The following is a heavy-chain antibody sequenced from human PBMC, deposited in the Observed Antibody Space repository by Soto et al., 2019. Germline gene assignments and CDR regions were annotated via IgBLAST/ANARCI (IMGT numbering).Heavy chain of an antibody. Sequence: LSLTCGVSGGSVISSSWWTWLRQSPGKGLEWIGEIYHAGSPNYNPSFQSRVIISLDKSKNNFSLRLTSVTAADAAIYYCARGSSFRGDFDIWGQGTTVTVSS. V-gene: IGHV4-4*02. CDR3: ARGSSFRGDFDI. CDR2: IYHAGSP. CDR1: GGSVISSSW. J-gene: IGHJ3*02. D-gene: IGHD2-21*01.